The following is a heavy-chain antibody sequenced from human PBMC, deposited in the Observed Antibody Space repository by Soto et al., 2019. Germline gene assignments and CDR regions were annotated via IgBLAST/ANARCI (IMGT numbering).Heavy chain of an antibody. V-gene: IGHV3-30-3*01. CDR2: ISYDGSNK. J-gene: IGHJ4*02. CDR3: ARAGYYDSSGYYVGVFY. Sequence: PGGSLRLSCAASGVTFSSYAMHWVRQAPGKGLEWVAVISYDGSNKYYADSVKGRFTISRDNSKNTLYLQMNSLRAEDTAVYYCARAGYYDSSGYYVGVFYWGQGTLVTVSS. D-gene: IGHD3-22*01. CDR1: GVTFSSYA.